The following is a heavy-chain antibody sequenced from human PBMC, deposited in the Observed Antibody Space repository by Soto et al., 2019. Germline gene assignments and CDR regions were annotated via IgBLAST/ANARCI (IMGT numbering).Heavy chain of an antibody. Sequence: PGESLKISCKGSGYSFTSYWIGWVRQMPGKGLEWMGIIYPGDSDTRYSPSLQGQVTISADKSISTAYLQWSSLKASDTAMYYCARVSYYDSSGYYAFDYWGQGTLVTVSS. CDR3: ARVSYYDSSGYYAFDY. CDR1: GYSFTSYW. J-gene: IGHJ4*02. V-gene: IGHV5-51*01. CDR2: IYPGDSDT. D-gene: IGHD3-22*01.